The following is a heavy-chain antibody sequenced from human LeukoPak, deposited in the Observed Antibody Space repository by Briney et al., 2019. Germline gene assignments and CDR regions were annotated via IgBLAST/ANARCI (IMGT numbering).Heavy chain of an antibody. CDR1: GFTFSNYA. D-gene: IGHD1-26*01. V-gene: IGHV3-23*01. J-gene: IGHJ4*02. CDR2: ISGGVSST. CDR3: AKSLGSIGATSSLYFDY. Sequence: PGGSLRLSCAASGFTFSNYAMSWVRQAPGKGLEWVSVISGGVSSTNYADSVKGRFTISRDISKNTLYLQMNSLRADDTAVYYCAKSLGSIGATSSLYFDYWGQGTLVTVSS.